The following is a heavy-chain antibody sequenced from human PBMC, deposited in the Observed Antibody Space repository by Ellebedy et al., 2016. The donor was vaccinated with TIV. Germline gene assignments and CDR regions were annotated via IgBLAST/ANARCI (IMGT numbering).Heavy chain of an antibody. Sequence: GESLKISCAGSGFTFSHFGMNWVRPVPGKGLEWLSYISSSGGTIYYADSVKGRFVVSRDHARTSVHLQMSGLRVEDTAVYYCARGIVGATMELDYWGQGTLVTVSS. J-gene: IGHJ4*02. V-gene: IGHV3-48*04. D-gene: IGHD1-26*01. CDR1: GFTFSHFG. CDR3: ARGIVGATMELDY. CDR2: ISSSGGTI.